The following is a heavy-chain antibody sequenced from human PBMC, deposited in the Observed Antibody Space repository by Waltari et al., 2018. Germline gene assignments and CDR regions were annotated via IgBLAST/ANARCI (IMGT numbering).Heavy chain of an antibody. D-gene: IGHD1-1*01. CDR2: IYTSGST. J-gene: IGHJ6*03. V-gene: IGHV4-4*07. CDR3: ARVRLAGNYYYYYMDV. CDR1: GGSIRSYY. Sequence: PLSLTCTVSGGSIRSYYWSWIRPPAGKGLEWIGRIYTSGSTNYNPSLKSRVTMSVDTSKNQFSLKLSSVTAADTAVYYCARVRLAGNYYYYYMDVWGKGTTVTVSS.